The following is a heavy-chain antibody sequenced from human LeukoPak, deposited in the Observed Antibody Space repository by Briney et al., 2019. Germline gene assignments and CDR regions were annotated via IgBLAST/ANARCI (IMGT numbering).Heavy chain of an antibody. CDR2: ISGSGIDT. D-gene: IGHD6-25*01. Sequence: GGSLRLSCAASGFTFSSYAMSWVRQAPGKGLEWVSFISGSGIDTYYADSVKGRFTSSRDNSKNTLYLQMNSPRAGDTAIYYCAKDGGGSKGSFDIWGRGTMVTVSS. CDR3: AKDGGGSKGSFDI. J-gene: IGHJ3*02. V-gene: IGHV3-23*01. CDR1: GFTFSSYA.